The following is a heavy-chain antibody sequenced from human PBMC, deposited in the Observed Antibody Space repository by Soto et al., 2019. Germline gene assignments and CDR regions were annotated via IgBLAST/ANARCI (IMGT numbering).Heavy chain of an antibody. J-gene: IGHJ6*02. CDR3: ALSESSSWSDYYGMDV. CDR1: GFTFSSYS. V-gene: IGHV3-21*01. CDR2: ISSSSSYI. D-gene: IGHD6-13*01. Sequence: PGGSLRLSCAASGFTFSSYSMNWVRQAPGKGLEWVSSISSSSSYIYYADSVKGRFTISRDNAKNSLYLQMNSLRAEDTAVYYCALSESSSWSDYYGMDVWGQGTTVTVSS.